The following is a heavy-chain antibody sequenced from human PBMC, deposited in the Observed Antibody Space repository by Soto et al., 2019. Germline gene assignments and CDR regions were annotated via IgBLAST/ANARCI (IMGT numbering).Heavy chain of an antibody. J-gene: IGHJ6*03. Sequence: ASVKVSCKASGGTFSSYAISWVRQAPGQGLEWMGGIIPIFGTANYAQKFQGRVTITANESTSTAYMELSSLRSEDTAVYYCSRLFRYFYWLPFGETYYLDVWGKGTTVTVSS. CDR2: IIPIFGTA. CDR3: SRLFRYFYWLPFGETYYLDV. V-gene: IGHV1-69*13. CDR1: GGTFSSYA. D-gene: IGHD3-9*01.